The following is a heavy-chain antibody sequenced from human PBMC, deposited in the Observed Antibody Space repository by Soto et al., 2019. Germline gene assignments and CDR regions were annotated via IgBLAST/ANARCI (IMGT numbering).Heavy chain of an antibody. CDR3: ARSSGGNFGIIIEGSNWFDP. J-gene: IGHJ5*02. CDR1: GYTFTTYG. Sequence: ASVKVSCKVSGYTFTTYGIHWVRQAPGQGLEWMGWINAGNGDTKYSQKFQGRVTMTRDTSRSTVYMELRSLRSDDTAIYYCARSSGGNFGIIIEGSNWFDPWGQGTLVTVSS. V-gene: IGHV1-3*01. CDR2: INAGNGDT. D-gene: IGHD3-3*01.